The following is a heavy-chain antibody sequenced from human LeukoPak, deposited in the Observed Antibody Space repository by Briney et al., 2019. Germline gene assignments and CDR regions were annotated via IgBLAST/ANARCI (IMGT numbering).Heavy chain of an antibody. CDR1: GGTFSRYA. CDR3: ARSPRSSGYYDPDY. CDR2: IIPIFGTA. Sequence: ASVKVSCKASGGTFSRYAISWVRQAPGHGLEWMGGIIPIFGTANYAQKLQGRVTITTDESTSTAYMELSSLRSEDTAVYYCARSPRSSGYYDPDYWGQGTLVTVSS. V-gene: IGHV1-69*05. D-gene: IGHD3-22*01. J-gene: IGHJ4*02.